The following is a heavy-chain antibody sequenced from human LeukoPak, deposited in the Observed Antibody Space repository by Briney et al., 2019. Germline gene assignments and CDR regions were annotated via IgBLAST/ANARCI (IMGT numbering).Heavy chain of an antibody. D-gene: IGHD2-8*01. CDR1: GGSFSGYY. V-gene: IGHV4-34*01. Sequence: SETLSLTCAVYGGSFSGYYWSWIRQPPGKGLEWIGEINHSGSTNYNPSLKSRVTISVDTSKNQFSLKLSSVTAADTAVYYCARGWVSDYWGQGTLVTVSS. CDR3: ARGWVSDY. CDR2: INHSGST. J-gene: IGHJ4*02.